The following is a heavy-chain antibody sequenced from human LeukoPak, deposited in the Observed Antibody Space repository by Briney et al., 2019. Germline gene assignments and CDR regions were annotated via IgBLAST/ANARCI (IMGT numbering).Heavy chain of an antibody. Sequence: PGGSLRLSCAASGFTFSSYWMSWVRQAPGKGLEWVANIKQDGSEKYYVDSAKGRFTISRDNAKNSLYLQMNSLRAEDTAVYYCARDLRYCSSTSCYIDYWGQGTLVTVSS. CDR1: GFTFSSYW. D-gene: IGHD2-2*02. CDR2: IKQDGSEK. V-gene: IGHV3-7*01. CDR3: ARDLRYCSSTSCYIDY. J-gene: IGHJ4*02.